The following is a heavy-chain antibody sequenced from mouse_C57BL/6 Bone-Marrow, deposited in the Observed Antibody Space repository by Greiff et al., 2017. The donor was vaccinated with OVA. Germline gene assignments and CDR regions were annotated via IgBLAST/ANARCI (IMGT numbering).Heavy chain of an antibody. Sequence: QVQLQQPGAELVKPGASVKLSCKASGYTFTSYWMHWVKQRPGQGLEWIGMIPPTSGSTNYNEKFKSKATLTVDKSSSTAYMQLSSLTSEDSAVYYCARDTTTVEGWFAYWGQGTLVTVSA. D-gene: IGHD1-1*01. V-gene: IGHV1-64*01. CDR2: IPPTSGST. J-gene: IGHJ3*01. CDR3: ARDTTTVEGWFAY. CDR1: GYTFTSYW.